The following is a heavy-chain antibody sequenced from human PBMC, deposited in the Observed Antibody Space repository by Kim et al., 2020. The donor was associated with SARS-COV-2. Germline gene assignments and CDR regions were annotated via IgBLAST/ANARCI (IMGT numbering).Heavy chain of an antibody. Sequence: GGSLRLSCAASGVSFDSSAMNWVRQAPGKGLEWVAVISFDGRNKAYADSVEGRFTISRDNSKSTLHLQMNSLRVEDTAVYYCARGNYYESVSLSDYYNGMDVWGQETTVTVSS. CDR3: ARGNYYESVSLSDYYNGMDV. V-gene: IGHV3-30-3*01. J-gene: IGHJ6*02. CDR1: GVSFDSSA. CDR2: ISFDGRNK. D-gene: IGHD3-10*01.